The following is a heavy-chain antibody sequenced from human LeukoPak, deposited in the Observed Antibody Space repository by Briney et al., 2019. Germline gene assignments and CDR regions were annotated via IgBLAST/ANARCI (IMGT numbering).Heavy chain of an antibody. CDR1: GGSVSSGSYY. CDR2: INHSGST. Sequence: SETLSLTCTVSGGSVSSGSYYWSRIRQPPGKGLEWIGEINHSGSTNYNPSLKSRVTISVDTSKNQFSLKLSSVTAADTAVYYCAAFRKYVLRFLEWSQYNWFDPWGQGTLVTVSS. V-gene: IGHV4-39*07. J-gene: IGHJ5*02. CDR3: AAFRKYVLRFLEWSQYNWFDP. D-gene: IGHD3-3*01.